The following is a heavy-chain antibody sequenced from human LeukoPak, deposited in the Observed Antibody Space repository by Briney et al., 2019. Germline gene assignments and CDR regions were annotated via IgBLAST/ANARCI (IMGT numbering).Heavy chain of an antibody. CDR3: AKDPVYGSGQSHPSDY. Sequence: ASVKVSCKASGGTFSSYAMSWVRQAPGKGLEWVSTVSGNGGITYYADSMKGRFTISRDNSKNTLFLQMNSLRGEDTAVYYCAKDPVYGSGQSHPSDYWGQGTLVTVSS. CDR1: GGTFSSYA. V-gene: IGHV3-23*01. CDR2: VSGNGGIT. J-gene: IGHJ4*02. D-gene: IGHD3-3*01.